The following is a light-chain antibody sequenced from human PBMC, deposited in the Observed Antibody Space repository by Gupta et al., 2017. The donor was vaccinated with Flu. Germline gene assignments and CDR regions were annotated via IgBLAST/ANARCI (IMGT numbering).Light chain of an antibody. CDR1: QSIGTN. V-gene: IGKV3-15*01. CDR3: QQYNYWPVT. CDR2: GAS. Sequence: PATLSVSPGEGATLSCRASQSIGTNLAWYQQKPGQAPRLLIYGASTRATGLAARFSGSGSGTDFTLTISGLQSEDFAVYYCQQYNYWPVTFGGGTKVEI. J-gene: IGKJ4*01.